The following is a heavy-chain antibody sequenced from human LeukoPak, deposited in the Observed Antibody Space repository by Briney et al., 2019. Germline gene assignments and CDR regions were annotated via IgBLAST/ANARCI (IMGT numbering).Heavy chain of an antibody. D-gene: IGHD1-1*01. CDR2: IYPGDSDT. Sequence: XEXXXIXXXGSGXSFTSXWIGWXRQXPGXGXXXXGIIYPGDSDTRYSPSFQGQVTISADKSISTAYLQWSSLKASDTAMYYCARPNLLLPDAFDIWGQGTMVTVSS. J-gene: IGHJ3*02. CDR3: ARPNLLLPDAFDI. V-gene: IGHV5-51*01. CDR1: GXSFTSXW.